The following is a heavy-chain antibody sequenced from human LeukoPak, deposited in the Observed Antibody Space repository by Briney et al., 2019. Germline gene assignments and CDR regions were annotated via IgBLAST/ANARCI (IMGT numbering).Heavy chain of an antibody. D-gene: IGHD2-2*01. CDR1: GFTFGDYA. V-gene: IGHV3-49*04. J-gene: IGHJ5*02. CDR2: IRSKTYGGTT. Sequence: QPRRSLRLSCTASGFTFGDYAMSWVRQAPGKGLEWVGFIRSKTYGGTTEYAASVKGRFTISRDDSKNIAYLQMNSLKTEDTAVYYCTRVEVPAASWEGWFNPWGQGTLVTVSS. CDR3: TRVEVPAASWEGWFNP.